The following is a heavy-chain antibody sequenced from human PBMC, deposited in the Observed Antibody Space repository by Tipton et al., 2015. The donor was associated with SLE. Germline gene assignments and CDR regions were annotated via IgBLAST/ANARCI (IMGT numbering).Heavy chain of an antibody. CDR2: IYYSGNT. Sequence: TLSLTCSVSGGSLTSYYWNWIRQPPGEGLEWIGYIYYSGNTNYNPSLKSRVTISVDTSKNQFSLKLSSVTAADTAVYYCARVVGATTKPLHFDYWGQGTLVTVSS. V-gene: IGHV4-59*01. CDR3: ARVVGATTKPLHFDY. D-gene: IGHD2-15*01. CDR1: GGSLTSYY. J-gene: IGHJ4*02.